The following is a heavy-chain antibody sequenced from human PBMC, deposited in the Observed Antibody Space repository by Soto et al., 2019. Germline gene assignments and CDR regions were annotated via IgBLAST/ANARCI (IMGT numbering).Heavy chain of an antibody. CDR1: GFTFGSRA. CDR3: ASGSKDSYPGSRIFDF. D-gene: IGHD3-10*01. CDR2: ITDTGGDS. V-gene: IGHV3-23*01. J-gene: IGHJ4*01. Sequence: VQLLVSGGDLVQPGGSLRLSCVASGFTFGSRAMSWVRQAPGEGLEWVSTITDTGGDSKSADSVRGRFAISRDNSRNTLYLQMSSLRAEDSAVYYCASGSKDSYPGSRIFDFWGRGTLVTVSS.